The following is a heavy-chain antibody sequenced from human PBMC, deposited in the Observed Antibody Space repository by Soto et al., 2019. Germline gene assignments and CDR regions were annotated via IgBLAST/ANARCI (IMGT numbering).Heavy chain of an antibody. CDR1: GYSISTGFN. Sequence: ASETVPLTCFVSGYSISTGFNWGWIRRPPGKGLEWIGSIYHSGSTYYSPSLKSRVTLSVDTSKNQISLKLSSVTAADTALYYCFRDGGTGFYNCDFWCQG. CDR3: FRDGGTGFYNCDF. V-gene: IGHV4-38-2*02. CDR2: IYHSGST. D-gene: IGHD3-16*01. J-gene: IGHJ4*02.